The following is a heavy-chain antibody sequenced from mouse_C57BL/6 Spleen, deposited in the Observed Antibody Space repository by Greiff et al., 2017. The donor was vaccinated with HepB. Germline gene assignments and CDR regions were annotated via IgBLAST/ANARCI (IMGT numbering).Heavy chain of an antibody. D-gene: IGHD2-5*01. CDR1: GFTFSDYG. J-gene: IGHJ2*01. V-gene: IGHV5-15*01. CDR2: NSNLAYSI. Sequence: DVKLVESGGGLVQPGGSLKLSCAASGFTFSDYGMAWVRQDPRKGPEWVAFNSNLAYSINYADTVTGRFTISREKAKNTLYLEMSSVTAEDTSMYDCAKVTQYYMDYWGQGTTVTVSS. CDR3: AKVTQYYMDY.